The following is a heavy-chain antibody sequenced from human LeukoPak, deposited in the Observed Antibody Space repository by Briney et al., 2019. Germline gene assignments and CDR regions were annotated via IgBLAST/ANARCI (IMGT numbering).Heavy chain of an antibody. J-gene: IGHJ4*02. CDR3: ARGAVGGSTATTL. CDR1: GFTFSSYW. D-gene: IGHD4-17*01. Sequence: GGSLRLSCAASGFTFSSYWMSWVRQAPGKGLEWVANIKQDGSEKYYVDSVKGRFTISRDNAKNSLYLQMNSLRAEDTAVYYCARGAVGGSTATTLWGQGTLVTVSS. V-gene: IGHV3-7*03. CDR2: IKQDGSEK.